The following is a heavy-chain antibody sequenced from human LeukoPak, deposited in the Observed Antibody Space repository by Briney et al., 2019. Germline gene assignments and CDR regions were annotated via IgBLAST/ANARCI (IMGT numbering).Heavy chain of an antibody. J-gene: IGHJ4*02. CDR1: GGSISSYY. Sequence: PSETLSLTCTVSGGSISSYYWSWIRQPPGKGVEWIGYIYYSGSTNYNPSLKSRVTISVDTSKNQFSLRLSSVTAADTAVYYCARGLDSSGYYVDYWGQGTLVTVSS. CDR3: ARGLDSSGYYVDY. V-gene: IGHV4-59*12. D-gene: IGHD3-22*01. CDR2: IYYSGST.